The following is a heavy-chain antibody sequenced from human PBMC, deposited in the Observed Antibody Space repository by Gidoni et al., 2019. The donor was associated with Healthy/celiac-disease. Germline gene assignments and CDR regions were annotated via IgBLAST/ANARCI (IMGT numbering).Heavy chain of an antibody. CDR3: AKILPYYGDSPFGMDV. Sequence: QVQLVESGGGVVQPGRSLRLSCAASGFIFSSFGMHWVRQAPGKWLEWVAVISFDGSNKYYADSVRGRFTISRDNSKNMLYLQINSLRAEDTAVYSCAKILPYYGDSPFGMDVWGKGTTVTVSS. J-gene: IGHJ6*04. CDR2: ISFDGSNK. V-gene: IGHV3-30*18. CDR1: GFIFSSFG. D-gene: IGHD4-17*01.